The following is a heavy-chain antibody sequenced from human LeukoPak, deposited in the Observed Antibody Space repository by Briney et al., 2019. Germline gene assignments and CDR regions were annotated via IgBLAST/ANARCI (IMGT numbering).Heavy chain of an antibody. D-gene: IGHD2-15*01. CDR2: INPSGGST. Sequence: ASVKVSCKASGYTLTSYFIHWVRQAPGQGLEWMGIINPSGGSTSYAQKFQGRVTMTRDTSTSTVYMELSSLRSEDTAVYYCARHSSGGRYLDYWGQGTLVTVSS. V-gene: IGHV1-46*01. CDR1: GYTLTSYF. CDR3: ARHSSGGRYLDY. J-gene: IGHJ4*02.